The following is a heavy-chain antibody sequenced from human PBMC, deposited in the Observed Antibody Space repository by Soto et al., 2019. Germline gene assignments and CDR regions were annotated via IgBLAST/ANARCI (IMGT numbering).Heavy chain of an antibody. J-gene: IGHJ4*02. CDR1: GGSFSGYY. CDR3: ARRRRHYDILTCFVLSFDY. Sequence: QVQLQQWGAGLLKPSETLSLTCAVYGGSFSGYYWSWIRQPPGKGLEWIGEINHSGSTNYNPSLKSRVTISVDTSKNQFSLKLSSVTAADTAVYYCARRRRHYDILTCFVLSFDYWGQGTLVTVSS. D-gene: IGHD3-9*01. CDR2: INHSGST. V-gene: IGHV4-34*01.